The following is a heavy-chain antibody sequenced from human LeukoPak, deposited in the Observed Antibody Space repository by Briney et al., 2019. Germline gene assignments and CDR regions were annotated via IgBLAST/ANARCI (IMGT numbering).Heavy chain of an antibody. Sequence: GGSLRLSRAASGFTLRTYGMHWVRQAPGKGLEWVAFIRNDESNKYYADSVKGRFTISRDNSKNTLYLQMNSLRAEDTAVYFCAKVIGGSSAWYARGFDYWGQGTLVTVSS. CDR3: AKVIGGSSAWYARGFDY. D-gene: IGHD2-15*01. V-gene: IGHV3-30*02. J-gene: IGHJ4*02. CDR1: GFTLRTYG. CDR2: IRNDESNK.